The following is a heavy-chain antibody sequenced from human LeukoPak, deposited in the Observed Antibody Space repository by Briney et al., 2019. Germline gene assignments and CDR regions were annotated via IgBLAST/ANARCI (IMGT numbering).Heavy chain of an antibody. V-gene: IGHV3-7*05. Sequence: GGSLRLSCAVSGFTFSNYWMIWVRQAPGKGLEWVGNIKQDGSVNRYADSVRGRFTISRDNAQTSLYLQMNSLRAEDTAVYYCARASNPWLQLTWGQGTLVTVSS. CDR2: IKQDGSVN. J-gene: IGHJ5*02. CDR1: GFTFSNYW. CDR3: ARASNPWLQLT. D-gene: IGHD5-24*01.